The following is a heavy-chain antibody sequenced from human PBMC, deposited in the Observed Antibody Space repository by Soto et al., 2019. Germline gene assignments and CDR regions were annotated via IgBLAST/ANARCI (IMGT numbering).Heavy chain of an antibody. CDR2: IIPIFGTA. Sequence: WXSAKVSCKASGGTFISYAISWVRQAPGQGLEWMGGIIPIFGTANYAQKFQGRVTITADESTSTAYMELSSLRSEDTAVYYCASLAAADGMDVWGQGTTVTVSS. CDR1: GGTFISYA. J-gene: IGHJ6*02. V-gene: IGHV1-69*13. CDR3: ASLAAADGMDV. D-gene: IGHD6-13*01.